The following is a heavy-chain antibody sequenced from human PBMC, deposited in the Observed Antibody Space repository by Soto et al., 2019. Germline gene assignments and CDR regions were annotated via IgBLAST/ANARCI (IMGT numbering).Heavy chain of an antibody. V-gene: IGHV4-59*01. Sequence: SETLSLTCTVSGGSISSYYWTWIRQPPGKGLEWIGYIYYSGSTNYNPSLKSRVTISVDTSKNQFSLKLSSVTAADTTVYYCARGNLPRYCTSATCASYMDVWGKGTTVTVSS. J-gene: IGHJ6*03. D-gene: IGHD2-2*01. CDR3: ARGNLPRYCTSATCASYMDV. CDR2: IYYSGST. CDR1: GGSISSYY.